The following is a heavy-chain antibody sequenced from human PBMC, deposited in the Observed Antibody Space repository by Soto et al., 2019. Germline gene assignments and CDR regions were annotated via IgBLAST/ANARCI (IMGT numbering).Heavy chain of an antibody. D-gene: IGHD5-18*01. CDR2: VNHSGST. CDR3: ARGPGLAALVFAKIRRFDP. Sequence: SETLSLTCAVYGGSFSGYYWSWIRQPPGKGLEWIGEVNHSGSTNYNPSLKSRVTISVDTSKNQFSLKLSSVTAADTAVYYCARGPGLAALVFAKIRRFDPWGQGTLVTVPQ. J-gene: IGHJ5*02. CDR1: GGSFSGYY. V-gene: IGHV4-34*01.